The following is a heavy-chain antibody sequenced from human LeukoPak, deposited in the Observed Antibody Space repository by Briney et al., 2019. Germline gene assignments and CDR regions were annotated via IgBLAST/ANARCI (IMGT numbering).Heavy chain of an antibody. Sequence: SETLSLTCTVSGGSSSSGGYYWSWIRQPPGKGLEWIGYIYHSGSTYYNPSLKSRVTISVDRSKNQFSLKLSSVTAADTAVYYCAREWRGSYPYYFDYWGQGTLVTVSS. CDR1: GGSSSSGGYY. D-gene: IGHD1-26*01. CDR3: AREWRGSYPYYFDY. J-gene: IGHJ4*02. V-gene: IGHV4-30-2*01. CDR2: IYHSGST.